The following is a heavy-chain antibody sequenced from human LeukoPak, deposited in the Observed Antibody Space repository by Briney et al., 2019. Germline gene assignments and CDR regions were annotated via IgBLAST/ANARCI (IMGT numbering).Heavy chain of an antibody. CDR2: IYYSGST. CDR1: GGSISSYY. Sequence: SETLSLTCTVSGGSISSYYWSWIRQPPGKGLEWIGYIYYSGSTNYNPSLKSRVTISVDTSENQFSLKLSSVTAADTAVYYCARTNTYYDFWSGYSRNNWFDPWGQGTLVTVSS. V-gene: IGHV4-59*01. J-gene: IGHJ5*02. D-gene: IGHD3-3*01. CDR3: ARTNTYYDFWSGYSRNNWFDP.